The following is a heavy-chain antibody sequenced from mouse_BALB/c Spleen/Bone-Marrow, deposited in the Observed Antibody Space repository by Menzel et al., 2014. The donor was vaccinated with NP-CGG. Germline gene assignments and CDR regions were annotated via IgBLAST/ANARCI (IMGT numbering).Heavy chain of an antibody. J-gene: IGHJ4*01. V-gene: IGHV5-9-3*01. CDR1: GFTFSSHA. CDR3: ARHGYVNHTAMDY. CDR2: ISSGGSFT. Sequence: EVKLQESGGGLVKPGGSLKLSCAASGFTFSSHAMSWVRQSPEKRLGGVATISSGGSFTYYPDSVKGRFTISRDNARNTLYLQMSSLMSEDTAMYHCARHGYVNHTAMDYWGQGTSVTVSS. D-gene: IGHD2-2*01.